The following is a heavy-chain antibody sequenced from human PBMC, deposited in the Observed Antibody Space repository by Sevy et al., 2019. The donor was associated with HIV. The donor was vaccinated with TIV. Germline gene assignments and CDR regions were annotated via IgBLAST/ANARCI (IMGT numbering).Heavy chain of an antibody. J-gene: IGHJ4*02. CDR3: AGEGCSRPHDY. CDR2: LSFGCGKI. CDR1: GFNFNRYS. Sequence: GGSLRLSCAVSGFNFNRYSMSWVRQAPGKGLEWVSTLSFGCGKINYADSVKGRFIISRDDSENTLYLQMNSLRAEDTAVYYCAGEGCSRPHDYWGQGTLVTVSS. V-gene: IGHV3-23*01. D-gene: IGHD2-2*01.